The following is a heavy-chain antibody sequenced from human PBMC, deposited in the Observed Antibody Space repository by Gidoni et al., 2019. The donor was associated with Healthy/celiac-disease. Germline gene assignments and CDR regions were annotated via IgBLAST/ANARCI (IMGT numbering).Heavy chain of an antibody. Sequence: QVQLVQSGAEVKKPGSSVKVSCKASVYPFPSYGISWLRQAPGQGLEWMGWISAYNGNTNYAQKLQGRVTMTTDTSTSTAYMELRSLRSDDTAVYYCARRVGRVLATYGMDVWGQGTTVTVSS. V-gene: IGHV1-18*01. CDR1: VYPFPSYG. CDR3: ARRVGRVLATYGMDV. CDR2: ISAYNGNT. J-gene: IGHJ6*02. D-gene: IGHD3-10*01.